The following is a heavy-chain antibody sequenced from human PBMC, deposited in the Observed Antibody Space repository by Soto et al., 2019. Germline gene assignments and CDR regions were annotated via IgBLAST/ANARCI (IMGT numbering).Heavy chain of an antibody. Sequence: ASVKVSCKASGYTFTSDYMHWVRQATGQGLEWMGLINPRGGSTTYEQKFQGRMIMTADTSTSTVFMELSSLRSEDTAVYYCARDCRIAARPFGMDVSGQGTTWTVSS. CDR3: ARDCRIAARPFGMDV. CDR1: GYTFTSDY. J-gene: IGHJ6*02. V-gene: IGHV1-46*01. D-gene: IGHD6-6*01. CDR2: INPRGGST.